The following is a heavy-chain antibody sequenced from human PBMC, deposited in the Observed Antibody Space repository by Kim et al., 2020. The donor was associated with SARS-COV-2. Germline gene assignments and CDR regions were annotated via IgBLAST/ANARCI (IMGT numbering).Heavy chain of an antibody. V-gene: IGHV3-30*18. CDR2: ISYDGSNK. J-gene: IGHJ4*02. D-gene: IGHD3-10*01. Sequence: GGSLRLSCAASGFTFSSYGMHWVRQAPDKGLEWVAVISYDGSNKYYADSVKGRFTISRDNSKNTLYLQMNSLRAEDTAVYYCAKDRLLWFRELLSPPDYWGQGALVTVSS. CDR1: GFTFSSYG. CDR3: AKDRLLWFRELLSPPDY.